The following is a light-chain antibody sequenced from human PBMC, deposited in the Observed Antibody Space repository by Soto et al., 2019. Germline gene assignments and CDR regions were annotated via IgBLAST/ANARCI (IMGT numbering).Light chain of an antibody. CDR1: QSVGTF. CDR3: HQRSNWLFT. J-gene: IGKJ3*01. Sequence: EVVLTQSPATLSLSPGERATLSCRASQSVGTFLAWYQQKPGQPPRLLIYDASDRAPGTPARFSGSGSGTDFTLTISRLEPEDFAVYYCHQRSNWLFTFGPGTKVEI. V-gene: IGKV3-11*01. CDR2: DAS.